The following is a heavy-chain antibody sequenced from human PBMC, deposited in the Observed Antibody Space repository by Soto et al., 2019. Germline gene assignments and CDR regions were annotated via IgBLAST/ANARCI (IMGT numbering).Heavy chain of an antibody. J-gene: IGHJ5*02. CDR3: ARDFVLRSAWFDP. CDR1: GYKFTSYG. D-gene: IGHD5-12*01. CDR2: TSGYNGNT. Sequence: ASVKVSCKASGYKFTSYGITWMRQAPGQGLEWMGWTSGYNGNTNYAQKFQGRVSMTTDTSTSTVYMELRSLRSDDTAVYYCARDFVLRSAWFDPWGQGTLVTVSS. V-gene: IGHV1-18*01.